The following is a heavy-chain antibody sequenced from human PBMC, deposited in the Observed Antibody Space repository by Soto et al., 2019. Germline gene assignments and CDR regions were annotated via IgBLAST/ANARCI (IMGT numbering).Heavy chain of an antibody. CDR2: MNPNSGNT. CDR3: ARGGDREDAFDT. J-gene: IGHJ3*02. CDR1: GYTFTSYD. D-gene: IGHD3-22*01. Sequence: ASVKVSCKASGYTFTSYDINWVRQATGRGLEWMGWMNPNSGNTGYAQKFQGRVTMTRNTSISTAYMELSSLRSEDTAVYYCARGGDREDAFDTWGQRTLVTVSS. V-gene: IGHV1-8*01.